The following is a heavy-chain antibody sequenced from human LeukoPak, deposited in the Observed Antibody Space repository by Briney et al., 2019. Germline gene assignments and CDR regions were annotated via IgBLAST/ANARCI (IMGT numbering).Heavy chain of an antibody. CDR3: AGGHDTYRPNWFDP. CDR2: INHSRST. Sequence: KSSETLSLTFSVYGGSFSGYYWSWIRQPPGKGLGWNGEINHSRSTNYNPSRKSRVTISVDTSKNQFSLKLSSVTAADTAVYYCAGGHDTYRPNWFDPWGQGTLVTVSS. J-gene: IGHJ5*02. V-gene: IGHV4-34*01. CDR1: GGSFSGYY. D-gene: IGHD1-1*01.